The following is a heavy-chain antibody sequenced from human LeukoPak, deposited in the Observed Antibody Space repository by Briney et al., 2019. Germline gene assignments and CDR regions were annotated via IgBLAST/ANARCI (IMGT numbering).Heavy chain of an antibody. Sequence: SETLSLTCTVSGGSISSYYWSWIRQPPGKGLEWIGYIYYSGSTNYNPSLKSRVTISIDTSKNQFSLKLSSVTAADTAVYYCARVGTINWFDPWGQGTLVTVSS. D-gene: IGHD2-8*01. CDR3: ARVGTINWFDP. J-gene: IGHJ5*02. V-gene: IGHV4-59*01. CDR2: IYYSGST. CDR1: GGSISSYY.